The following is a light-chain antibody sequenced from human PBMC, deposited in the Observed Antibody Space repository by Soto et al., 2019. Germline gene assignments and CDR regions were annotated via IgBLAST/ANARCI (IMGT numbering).Light chain of an antibody. CDR3: QQRRNWPLT. J-gene: IGKJ4*01. Sequence: EIVLTQSPATLSLSPGERATLSCRASQSVSSSLAWYQQKPGQAPRLLIYDASNRATGIAARFSGSGSGTDFILTISSLEPEDFAVYYCQQRRNWPLTFGGGTRVEIK. CDR1: QSVSSS. CDR2: DAS. V-gene: IGKV3-11*01.